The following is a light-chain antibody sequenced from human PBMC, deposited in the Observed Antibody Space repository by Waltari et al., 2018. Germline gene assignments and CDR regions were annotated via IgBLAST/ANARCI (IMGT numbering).Light chain of an antibody. CDR2: LGS. J-gene: IGKJ1*01. V-gene: IGKV2-28*01. CDR1: PSLLHSNGKNY. Sequence: DIVMTQSPLSLHVTPGEPASISCRSSPSLLHSNGKNYLNWYLQKPGQSPQVLIYLGSNRASGVPDRFSGSGSGTDFTLKISRVEAEDVGVYYCMQAIQARTFGQGTKVEVK. CDR3: MQAIQART.